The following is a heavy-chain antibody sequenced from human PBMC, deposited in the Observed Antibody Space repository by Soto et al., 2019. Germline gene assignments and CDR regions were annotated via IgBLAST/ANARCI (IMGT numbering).Heavy chain of an antibody. D-gene: IGHD1-1*01. J-gene: IGHJ6*03. CDR3: AKEAANDVPAYTNYYYYMDV. CDR1: GFTFDDYA. V-gene: IGHV3-9*01. Sequence: EVQLVESGGGLVQPGRSLTLSCAASGFTFDDYAMHWVRQAPGKGLEWVSGISYNSVSIAYADSVKGRFTISRDNAKRSLYLQMNSLRTEDTALYYCAKEAANDVPAYTNYYYYMDVWGKGTTVTVSS. CDR2: ISYNSVSI.